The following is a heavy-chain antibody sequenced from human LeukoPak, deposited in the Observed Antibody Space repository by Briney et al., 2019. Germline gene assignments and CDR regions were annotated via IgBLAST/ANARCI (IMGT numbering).Heavy chain of an antibody. CDR2: ISGSGGST. CDR3: AKATPRYYYDSSGYYYGLDY. V-gene: IGHV3-23*01. J-gene: IGHJ4*02. D-gene: IGHD3-22*01. Sequence: GGSLRLSCAASGFTFSSYAMSWVRQAPGKGLEWASAISGSGGSTYYADSVKGRFTISRDNSKNTLYLQMNSLRAEDTAVYYCAKATPRYYYDSSGYYYGLDYWGQGTLVTVSS. CDR1: GFTFSSYA.